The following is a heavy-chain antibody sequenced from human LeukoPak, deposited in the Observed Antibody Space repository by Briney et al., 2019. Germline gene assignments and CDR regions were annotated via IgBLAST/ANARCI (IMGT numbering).Heavy chain of an antibody. CDR3: ARADSGGYHASDV. CDR1: GGSISSFYW. CDR2: IFHSGST. D-gene: IGHD3-22*01. V-gene: IGHV4-4*02. Sequence: SETLSLTCAVSGGSISSFYWWSWVRQPPGKGLQWIGEIFHSGSTNYNPSLLSRVSISVDKSENQFSLNLSSVTAADTAVYYCARADSGGYHASDVWGHRTIPTVSS. J-gene: IGHJ3*01.